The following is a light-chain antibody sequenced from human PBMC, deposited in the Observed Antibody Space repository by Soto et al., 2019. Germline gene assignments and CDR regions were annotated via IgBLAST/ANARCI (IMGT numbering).Light chain of an antibody. CDR3: QQYNDWPPLT. J-gene: IGKJ4*01. CDR1: QSVSGN. V-gene: IGKV3-15*01. Sequence: EIVMTQSPATLSVSPGERATLSCRASQSVSGNLAWYQQKPGQATRLLIYGASTRATGIPARFSGSGSGTEFTLTITSLQSEDFAVYYCQQYNDWPPLTFGGGTKVEIK. CDR2: GAS.